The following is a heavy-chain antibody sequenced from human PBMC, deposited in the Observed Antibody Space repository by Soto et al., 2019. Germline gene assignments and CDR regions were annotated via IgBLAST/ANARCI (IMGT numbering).Heavy chain of an antibody. CDR2: IKQDGSEK. CDR3: ARSSGGSNYYYYGMDV. J-gene: IGHJ6*02. D-gene: IGHD1-26*01. CDR1: GFTFSSYW. Sequence: GGSLRLSCAASGFTFSSYWMSWVRQAPGKGLEWVANIKQDGSEKYYVDSVKGRFTISRDNAKDSLYLQVNSLRAEDTAVYYCARSSGGSNYYYYGMDVWGQGTTVTVSS. V-gene: IGHV3-7*03.